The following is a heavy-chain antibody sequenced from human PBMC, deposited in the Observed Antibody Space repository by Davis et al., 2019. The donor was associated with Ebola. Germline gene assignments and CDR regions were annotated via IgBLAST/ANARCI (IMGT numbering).Heavy chain of an antibody. CDR1: GGTFSSHA. Sequence: SVKVSCKASGGTFSSHAVSWVRQAPGQGLEWMGGIIPFLGATNYAQSFQGRVTITADESTSTAYMELSSLRSEDTAVYYCARSFSSTFVGWFDPWGQGTLVTVSS. CDR2: IIPFLGAT. J-gene: IGHJ5*02. V-gene: IGHV1-69*13. CDR3: ARSFSSTFVGWFDP. D-gene: IGHD6-13*01.